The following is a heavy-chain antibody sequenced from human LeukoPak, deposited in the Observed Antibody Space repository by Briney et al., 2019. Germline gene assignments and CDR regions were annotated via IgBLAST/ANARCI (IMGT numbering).Heavy chain of an antibody. CDR1: GYTFTSNY. V-gene: IGHV1-46*01. J-gene: IGHJ4*02. D-gene: IGHD5-18*01. CDR3: VRGYSYGFYFDY. Sequence: GASVKVSCKASGYTFTSNYIHWVRQAPGQGLEWMGMIYPRDGSTSYAQKFQGRVTVTRDTSTSTVHMELSGLRSDDTAAYYCVRGYSYGFYFDYWGQGSLVTVSS. CDR2: IYPRDGST.